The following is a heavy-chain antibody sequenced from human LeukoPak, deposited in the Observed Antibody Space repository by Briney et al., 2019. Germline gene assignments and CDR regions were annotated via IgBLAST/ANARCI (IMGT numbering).Heavy chain of an antibody. CDR3: ARGPPHYLEWLLYSDY. D-gene: IGHD3-3*01. V-gene: IGHV3-21*01. CDR1: GFTFSSYS. Sequence: GGSLTLSCAASGFTFSSYSMNWVRQAPGKGLEWVSSISSSSSYIYYADSVKGRFTISRDNAKNSLYLQMNSLRAEDTAVYYCARGPPHYLEWLLYSDYWGQGTLVTVSS. CDR2: ISSSSSYI. J-gene: IGHJ4*02.